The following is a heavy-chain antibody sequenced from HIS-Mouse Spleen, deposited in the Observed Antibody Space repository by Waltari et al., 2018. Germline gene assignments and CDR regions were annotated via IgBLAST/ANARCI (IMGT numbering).Heavy chain of an antibody. Sequence: QVQLVQAGAEGKKPGASVKVSCKASGYTLTSHGIIWVRQAPEQGLEWMGWISAYNGNTNYAQKLQGRVTMTTDTSTSTAYMELRSLRSDDTAVYYCARSESRFLEWLDWFDPWGQGTLVTVSS. J-gene: IGHJ5*02. D-gene: IGHD3-3*01. CDR2: ISAYNGNT. V-gene: IGHV1-18*01. CDR3: ARSESRFLEWLDWFDP. CDR1: GYTLTSHG.